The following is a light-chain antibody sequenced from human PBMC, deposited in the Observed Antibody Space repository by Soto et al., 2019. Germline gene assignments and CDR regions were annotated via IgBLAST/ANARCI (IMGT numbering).Light chain of an antibody. CDR2: EVS. V-gene: IGLV2-8*01. Sequence: QSVLTQPPSASGSPGQSVTISCTGTSSDVGGYNYVSWYQQHPGKAPKLMIYEVSNRPSGVPDRFSGSKSGNTASLTVSGLQAEDEADYYCSSYAGSNNPHVVFGGGTQLTVL. CDR3: SSYAGSNNPHVV. J-gene: IGLJ2*01. CDR1: SSDVGGYNY.